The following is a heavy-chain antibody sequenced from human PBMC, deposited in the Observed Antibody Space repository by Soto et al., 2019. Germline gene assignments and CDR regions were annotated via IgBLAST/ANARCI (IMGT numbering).Heavy chain of an antibody. V-gene: IGHV1-69*08. J-gene: IGHJ4*02. D-gene: IGHD1-26*01. CDR1: GGTFSSYT. CDR3: AREVGATKNFDY. Sequence: QVQLVQSGAEVKKPESSVKVSCKASGGTFSSYTISWVRQAPGQGLEWMGRIIPILGIANYAQKFQGRVTITADKSTSTAYMELSSLRSEDTAVYYCAREVGATKNFDYWGQGTLVTVSS. CDR2: IIPILGIA.